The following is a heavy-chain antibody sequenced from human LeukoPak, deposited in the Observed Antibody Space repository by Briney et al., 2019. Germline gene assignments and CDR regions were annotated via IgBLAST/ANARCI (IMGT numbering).Heavy chain of an antibody. J-gene: IGHJ5*02. CDR3: ARDRAGYCSSTSCYINWFDP. D-gene: IGHD2-2*02. V-gene: IGHV1-18*01. CDR2: ISAYNGNT. CDR1: GYTFTSYG. Sequence: ASVTVSCKASGYTFTSYGISWVRQAPGQGLEWMGWISAYNGNTNYAQKFQGRVTITTDESTSTAYMELSSLRSEDTAVYYCARDRAGYCSSTSCYINWFDPWGQGTLVTVSS.